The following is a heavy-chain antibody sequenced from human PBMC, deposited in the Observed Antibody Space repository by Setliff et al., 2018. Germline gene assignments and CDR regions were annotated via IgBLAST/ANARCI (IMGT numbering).Heavy chain of an antibody. CDR2: VFVDGST. CDR1: GDSISTYY. Sequence: SETLSLTCTVSGDSISTYYWSWIRRPAGKGLEWIGRVFVDGSTNYNASLKSRVTMSVDTSKNQFSLKLTSVTAADTAIYYCARDTSSDWAAWFDPWSQGILVTVS. V-gene: IGHV4-4*07. D-gene: IGHD3-22*01. CDR3: ARDTSSDWAAWFDP. J-gene: IGHJ5*02.